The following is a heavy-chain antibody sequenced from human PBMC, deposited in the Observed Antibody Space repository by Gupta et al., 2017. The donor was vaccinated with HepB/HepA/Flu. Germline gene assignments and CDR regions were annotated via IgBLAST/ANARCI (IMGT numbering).Heavy chain of an antibody. CDR2: INEDGSEK. V-gene: IGHV3-7*01. CDR1: EFTFRNYW. D-gene: IGHD3-10*01. J-gene: IGHJ4*02. Sequence: EVQLVESGGGLVQPGGSLRLSCVASEFTFRNYWMGWVRQAPVKGLEWLANINEDGSEKNYVASVRGRFTISRDNAKNSLYLQMNSLRVEDTAVYQCMGGYKVDSWGQGTVVTVAS. CDR3: MGGYKVDS.